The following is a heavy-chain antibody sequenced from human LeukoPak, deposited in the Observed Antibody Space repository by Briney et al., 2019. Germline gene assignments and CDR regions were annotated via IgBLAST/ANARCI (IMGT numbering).Heavy chain of an antibody. CDR2: IYHSGST. V-gene: IGHV4-39*07. Sequence: SETLSLTCTVSGGSISSSSYYWGWLRQPPGKGLEWIGSIYHSGSTYYNPSLKSRVTISVDTSKNQFSLKLSSVTAADTAVYYCARDSSRAARFRPRNWFDPWGQGTLVTVSS. CDR3: ARDSSRAARFRPRNWFDP. D-gene: IGHD6-6*01. CDR1: GGSISSSSYY. J-gene: IGHJ5*02.